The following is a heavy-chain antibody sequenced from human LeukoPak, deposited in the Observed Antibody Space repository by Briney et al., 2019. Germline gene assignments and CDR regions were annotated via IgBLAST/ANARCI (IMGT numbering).Heavy chain of an antibody. J-gene: IGHJ4*02. D-gene: IGHD3-10*01. CDR2: MNPNSGNT. CDR3: AISGVAFDY. Sequence: ASVKGSCKASGYTFTSYDINWVRQATGQGLEWMGWMNPNSGNTGYAQKFKGRVTMTRNTSISTAYMELSRLRSEDTGVYYCAISGVAFDYWGQGTLVTVSS. CDR1: GYTFTSYD. V-gene: IGHV1-8*01.